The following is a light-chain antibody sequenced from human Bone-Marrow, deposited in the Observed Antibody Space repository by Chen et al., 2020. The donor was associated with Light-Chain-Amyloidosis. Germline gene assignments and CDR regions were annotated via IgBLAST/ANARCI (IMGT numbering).Light chain of an antibody. V-gene: IGLV5-45*03. CDR3: MIWHSSASV. J-gene: IGLJ3*02. CDR2: YKSDSDN. Sequence: QAVLTQPSSLSASPGASASLTCTLRSGFNVGIYRIYWYQQKPGSPPQYLLMYKSDSDNQQGSGVPSRFSGSKDASASSGILLISGLQSEDEADYYCMIWHSSASVFGGGTKLTVL. CDR1: SGFNVGIYR.